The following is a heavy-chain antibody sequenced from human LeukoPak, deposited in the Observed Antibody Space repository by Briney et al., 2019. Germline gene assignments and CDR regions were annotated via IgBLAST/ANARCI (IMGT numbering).Heavy chain of an antibody. J-gene: IGHJ4*02. Sequence: GESLKISCKGSGYSFTSYWIGWVRQMPRKDLEWMGIIYPGDSDTSYSPSFQGQVTISADKSISPSYLQWSSLTASDTAIYYCARRGDDSSGYSDYWGQGTLVTVSS. CDR2: IYPGDSDT. CDR3: ARRGDDSSGYSDY. CDR1: GYSFTSYW. V-gene: IGHV5-51*01. D-gene: IGHD3-22*01.